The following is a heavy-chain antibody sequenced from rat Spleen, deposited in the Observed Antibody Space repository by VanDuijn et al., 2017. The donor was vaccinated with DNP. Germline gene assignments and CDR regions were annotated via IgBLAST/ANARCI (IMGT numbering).Heavy chain of an antibody. J-gene: IGHJ4*01. V-gene: IGHV5S23*01. CDR2: ISPSDVNT. CDR3: ATSTGISLYAMDA. D-gene: IGHD1-9*01. CDR1: GFTFSDYA. Sequence: EVQLVESGGGLVQPGRSLKLSCAASGFTFSDYAMAWVRQAPKKGLEWVATISPSDVNTYYRNSVKGRFTISRDGAKSTLFLQMDSLRSEDTATYYCATSTGISLYAMDAWGQGTSVTVSS.